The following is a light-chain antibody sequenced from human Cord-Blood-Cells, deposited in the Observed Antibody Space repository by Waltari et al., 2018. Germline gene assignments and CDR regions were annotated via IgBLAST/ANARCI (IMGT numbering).Light chain of an antibody. CDR3: SSYTSSSTFV. CDR2: DVS. CDR1: SSYVGGYNY. J-gene: IGLJ1*01. V-gene: IGLV2-14*01. Sequence: QSALTQPASVSGSPGQSPTISCTGTSSYVGGYNYVSWYQQHPSKAPKLMIYDVSKRPSGVSNRFSGSKSGNTASLTISGLQAEDEADYYCSSYTSSSTFVFGTGTKVTVL.